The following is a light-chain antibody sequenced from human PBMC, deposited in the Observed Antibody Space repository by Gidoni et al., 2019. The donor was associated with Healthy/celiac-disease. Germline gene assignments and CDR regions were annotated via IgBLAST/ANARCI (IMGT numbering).Light chain of an antibody. CDR1: QSISSY. CDR2: AAS. V-gene: IGKV1-39*01. Sequence: DIQMTQSPSSLSASVGDRVTITCLASQSISSYLNWYQQKPGKAPKLLIYAASSLQSGVPSKFSGSGYGTDFTLTISSLQPEDFATYYCQQSYSTPWTFXXXTKVEIK. J-gene: IGKJ1*01. CDR3: QQSYSTPWT.